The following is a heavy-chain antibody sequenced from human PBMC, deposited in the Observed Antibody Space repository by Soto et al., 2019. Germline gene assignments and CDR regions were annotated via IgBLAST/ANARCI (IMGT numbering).Heavy chain of an antibody. CDR2: SRNKANSYTT. V-gene: IGHV3-72*01. J-gene: IGHJ5*02. CDR1: GFTFSDHY. Sequence: PGGFLRLSCAASGFTFSDHYMDWVRQAPGKGLEWVGRSRNKANSYTTEYAASVRGRFTISRDDSKNSLYLQMNSLKTEDTAVYYCARDLGSWGQGTLVTVSS. CDR3: ARDLGS.